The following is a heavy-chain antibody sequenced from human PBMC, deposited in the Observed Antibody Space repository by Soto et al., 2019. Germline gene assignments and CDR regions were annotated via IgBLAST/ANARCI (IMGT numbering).Heavy chain of an antibody. CDR2: INAGNGNT. Sequence: QVQLVQSGAEEKKPGASVKVSCKASGYTFTSYAMHWVRQAPXXRLEWMGWINAGNGNTKYSQKFQGRVTITRDTXXXXXXXXXXXXXXXXXXXXXXXXXXXXVTALDYWGQGTLVTVSS. V-gene: IGHV1-3*05. J-gene: IGHJ4*02. CDR3: XXXXXXVTALDY. D-gene: IGHD2-21*02. CDR1: GYTFTSYA.